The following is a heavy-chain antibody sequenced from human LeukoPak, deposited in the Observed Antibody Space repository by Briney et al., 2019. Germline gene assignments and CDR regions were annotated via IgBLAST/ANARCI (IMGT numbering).Heavy chain of an antibody. J-gene: IGHJ5*02. Sequence: SETLSLTCTVSGGSISSYYWSWIRQPPGRGLEWIEYIYYSGSTNYNPSLKSRVTISVDTSKNQFSLKLSSVTAADTAVYYCARVGTIFGGYIPWGQGTLVTVSS. CDR2: IYYSGST. D-gene: IGHD3-3*01. CDR3: ARVGTIFGGYIP. CDR1: GGSISSYY. V-gene: IGHV4-59*01.